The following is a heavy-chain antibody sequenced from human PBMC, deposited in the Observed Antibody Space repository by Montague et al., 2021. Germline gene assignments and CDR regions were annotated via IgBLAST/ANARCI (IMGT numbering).Heavy chain of an antibody. CDR2: ISSSSSYI. J-gene: IGHJ4*02. V-gene: IGHV3-21*01. CDR3: ARDYYGSGRGKDYFDY. CDR1: GFTFRSYS. D-gene: IGHD3-10*01. Sequence: LRLSCAASGFTFRSYSMNWVRQAPGKGLEWVSSISSSSSYIYYTDSVRGRFTISRDNAKNSLYLQMNSLRAEDTAVYYCARDYYGSGRGKDYFDYWGQGTLVTVSS.